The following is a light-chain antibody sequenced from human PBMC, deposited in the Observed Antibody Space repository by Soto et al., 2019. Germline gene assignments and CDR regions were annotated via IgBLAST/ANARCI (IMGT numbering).Light chain of an antibody. V-gene: IGLV2-11*01. CDR3: CSYAGSSSYV. J-gene: IGLJ1*01. CDR2: TVT. CDR1: RSEIRSSNY. Sequence: QSVLTQPRSVSGSPGQSVTISCTGNRSEIRSSNYVSWYQQHPGKAPKLMIYTVTKRPSGVPDRFSGSKSDNTAYLTISGLQADDEADYYCCSYAGSSSYVFGTGTKVTVL.